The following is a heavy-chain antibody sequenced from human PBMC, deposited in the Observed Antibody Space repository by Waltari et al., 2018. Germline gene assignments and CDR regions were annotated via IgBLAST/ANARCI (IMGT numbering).Heavy chain of an antibody. D-gene: IGHD5-12*01. CDR3: GREGGGEMATIGVY. J-gene: IGHJ4*02. CDR1: GGTFSSYA. CDR2: IILLLGKD. Sequence: QVQLVQSGAEVKKPGSSVKVSCKASGGTFSSYAISWVRQAPGQGLEWMGGIILLLGKDNYAQKFQGRVRITADNSTTTAYMELSRLGVEDTAVYFCGREGGGEMATIGVYWGQGTLVTVSS. V-gene: IGHV1-69*10.